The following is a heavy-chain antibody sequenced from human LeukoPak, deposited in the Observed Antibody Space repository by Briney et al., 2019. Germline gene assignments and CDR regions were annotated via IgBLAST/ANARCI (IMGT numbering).Heavy chain of an antibody. CDR1: GGSISSSSYY. Sequence: SETLSLTCTVSGGSISSSSYYWGWIRQPPGKGLEWIGSIYYSGSTYYNPSLKSRVTISVDTSKNQFSLKLSSVTAADTAVYYCARVGVVVPAAKSNYNYMDVWGKGTTVTVSS. CDR2: IYYSGST. J-gene: IGHJ6*03. D-gene: IGHD2-2*01. V-gene: IGHV4-39*07. CDR3: ARVGVVVPAAKSNYNYMDV.